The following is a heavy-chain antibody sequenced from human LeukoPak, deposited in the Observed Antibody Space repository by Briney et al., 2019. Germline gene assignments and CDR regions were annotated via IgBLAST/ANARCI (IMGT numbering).Heavy chain of an antibody. CDR3: ASSPGFDY. Sequence: GGSLRLSCTASALTFGDDAMNWVRQAPGKGLEWVGFIRSSVYGGTTEYAASVKGRFAISRDDSKSIAYLQMNSLRSDDTAVYYCASSPGFDYWGQGTLVTVSS. J-gene: IGHJ4*02. V-gene: IGHV3-49*04. CDR1: ALTFGDDA. CDR2: IRSSVYGGTT. D-gene: IGHD1-14*01.